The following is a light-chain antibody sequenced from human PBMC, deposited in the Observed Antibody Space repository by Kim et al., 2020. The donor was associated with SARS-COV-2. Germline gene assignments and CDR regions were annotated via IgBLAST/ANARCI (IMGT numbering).Light chain of an antibody. J-gene: IGKJ4*01. V-gene: IGKV4-1*01. CDR3: QQYYTAPPT. CDR2: WAS. Sequence: DIVMTQSPDSLAVSLGERATINCKSSQTILYSANNKNYLAWYQQKKGQPPRLLIYWASTRESGVPARFSGSGSGTNFTLAISGLQAEDVAVYSCQQYYTAPPTFGGGTKLEI. CDR1: QTILYSANNKNY.